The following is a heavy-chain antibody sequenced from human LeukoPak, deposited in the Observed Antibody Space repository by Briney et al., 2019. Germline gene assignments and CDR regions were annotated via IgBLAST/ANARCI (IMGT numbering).Heavy chain of an antibody. D-gene: IGHD3-22*01. CDR2: INPNSGGT. V-gene: IGHV1-2*02. CDR3: ARGYNYYDSSADAFDI. CDR1: GYTFTGYY. J-gene: IGHJ3*02. Sequence: ASVKVSCKASGYTFTGYYMHWVRQAPGQGLEGMGWINPNSGGTNYAQKFQGRVTMTRDTSISTAYMELSRLRSDDTAVYYCARGYNYYDSSADAFDIWGQGTMVTVSS.